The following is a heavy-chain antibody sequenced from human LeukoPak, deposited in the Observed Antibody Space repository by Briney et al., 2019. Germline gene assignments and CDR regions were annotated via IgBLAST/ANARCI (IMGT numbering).Heavy chain of an antibody. CDR3: AKDGEQLGDLYYYYYGMDV. D-gene: IGHD6-13*01. Sequence: GRSLRLSCAASGFTFSSYGMHWVRQAPGKGLEWVAVISYDGSNKYYADSVKGRFTIYRDNYKNTLYLQMNSLRAEDTAVYYCAKDGEQLGDLYYYYYGMDVWGKGTTVTVSS. CDR1: GFTFSSYG. J-gene: IGHJ6*04. CDR2: ISYDGSNK. V-gene: IGHV3-30*18.